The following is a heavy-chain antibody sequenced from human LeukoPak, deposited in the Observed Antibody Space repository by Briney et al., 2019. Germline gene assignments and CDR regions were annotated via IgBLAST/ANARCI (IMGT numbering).Heavy chain of an antibody. CDR3: AREVYDILTGYYGYYYYGMDV. CDR1: GYTFTIYG. D-gene: IGHD3-9*01. Sequence: ASVKLSSTASGYTFTIYGISWVRHAPGQGLEWMGWISAYNGNTNYAQKLQRRVTMTTDTSTSTAYMELRSLRSDDTAVYYCAREVYDILTGYYGYYYYGMDVWGKGTTVTVSS. V-gene: IGHV1-18*04. J-gene: IGHJ6*04. CDR2: ISAYNGNT.